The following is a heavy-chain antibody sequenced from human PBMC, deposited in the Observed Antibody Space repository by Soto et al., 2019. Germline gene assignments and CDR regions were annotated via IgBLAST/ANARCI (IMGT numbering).Heavy chain of an antibody. CDR3: ARSFGAEGHYYYYGMDV. V-gene: IGHV1-2*02. Sequence: ASVKVSCKASGYTFTGYYMHWVRQAPGQGLEWMGWINPNSGGTNYAQKFQGRVTMTRDTSISTAYMELSRLRSDDTAVYYCARSFGAEGHYYYYGMDVWGQGTTLTVSS. CDR2: INPNSGGT. J-gene: IGHJ6*02. D-gene: IGHD3-3*01. CDR1: GYTFTGYY.